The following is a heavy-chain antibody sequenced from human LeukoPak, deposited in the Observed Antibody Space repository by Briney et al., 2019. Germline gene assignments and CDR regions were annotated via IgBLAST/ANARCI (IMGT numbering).Heavy chain of an antibody. Sequence: GGSLRLSCAASGFTFDDYAMHWVRQAPGKGLEWVSGISWNSGSIGYADSVKGRFTISRDNAKNSLYLQMNSLRAEDTALYYCAKDKRSATLYYFDYWGQGTLVAVSS. V-gene: IGHV3-9*01. CDR2: ISWNSGSI. J-gene: IGHJ4*02. CDR1: GFTFDDYA. D-gene: IGHD6-25*01. CDR3: AKDKRSATLYYFDY.